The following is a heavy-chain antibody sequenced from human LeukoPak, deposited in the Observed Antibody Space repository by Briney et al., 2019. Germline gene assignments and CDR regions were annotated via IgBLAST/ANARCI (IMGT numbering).Heavy chain of an antibody. J-gene: IGHJ4*02. CDR3: AGMVRGVISMALDY. CDR2: IYHSGST. Sequence: SETLSLTCAVSGGSISSGGYSWSWIRQPPGKGLEWIGYIYHSGSTHYNPSLKSRVTISVDRSKNQFSLKLSSVTAADTAVYYCAGMVRGVISMALDYWGQGTLVTVSS. V-gene: IGHV4-30-2*01. CDR1: GGSISSGGYS. D-gene: IGHD3-10*01.